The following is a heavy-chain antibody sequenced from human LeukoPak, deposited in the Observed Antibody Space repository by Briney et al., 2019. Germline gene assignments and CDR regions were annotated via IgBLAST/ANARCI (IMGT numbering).Heavy chain of an antibody. J-gene: IGHJ6*03. CDR3: ARGLAARLKGYYYYYMDV. CDR1: GGSISGSSYY. Sequence: SETLSLTCTVSGGSISGSSYYWGWIRQPPGKGLEWIGSIYYSGSTYYNPSLKSRVTISVDTSKNQFSLKLSSVTAADTAVYYCARGLAARLKGYYYYYMDVWGKGTTVTVSS. V-gene: IGHV4-39*07. D-gene: IGHD6-6*01. CDR2: IYYSGST.